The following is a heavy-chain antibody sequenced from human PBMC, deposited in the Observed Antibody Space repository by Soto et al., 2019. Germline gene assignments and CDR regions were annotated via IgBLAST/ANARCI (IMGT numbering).Heavy chain of an antibody. D-gene: IGHD2-15*01. Sequence: GASVKVFCKASGCTFTGYYMHWVRQAPGQALEWMGWINPNSGGTKYPQKFQGRVTMTRDTSITTVYMSLTGLKSDDTAIYYCARDLAKGGGSAGFDYWAQRTLVSAYS. CDR2: INPNSGGT. CDR3: ARDLAKGGGSAGFDY. V-gene: IGHV1-2*02. CDR1: GCTFTGYY. J-gene: IGHJ4*02.